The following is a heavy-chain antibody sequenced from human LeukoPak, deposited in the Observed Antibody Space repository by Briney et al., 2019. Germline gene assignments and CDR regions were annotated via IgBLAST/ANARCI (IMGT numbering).Heavy chain of an antibody. Sequence: ASVKVSCKASGYTFTGYYMHWVRQAPGQGLEWMGWINPNSGGTNYAQKFQGRVTMTRDTSISTAYMELSRLRSDDTAVYYCARDRYTVGAPEYWGQGTLVTVSS. V-gene: IGHV1-2*02. CDR2: INPNSGGT. CDR1: GYTFTGYY. J-gene: IGHJ4*02. D-gene: IGHD1-26*01. CDR3: ARDRYTVGAPEY.